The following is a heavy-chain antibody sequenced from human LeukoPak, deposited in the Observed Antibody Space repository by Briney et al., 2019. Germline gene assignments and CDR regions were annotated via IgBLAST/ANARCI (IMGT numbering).Heavy chain of an antibody. V-gene: IGHV3-33*01. J-gene: IGHJ4*02. CDR3: ARDGYYDFWSGYYTIGYYFDY. Sequence: PGRSLRLSCAASGFTFSSYGMHWVRQPPGKGLEWVAVIWYDGSNKYYADSVKGRFTISRDNSKNTLYLQMNSLRAEDTAVYYCARDGYYDFWSGYYTIGYYFDYWGQGTLVTVSS. CDR1: GFTFSSYG. D-gene: IGHD3-3*01. CDR2: IWYDGSNK.